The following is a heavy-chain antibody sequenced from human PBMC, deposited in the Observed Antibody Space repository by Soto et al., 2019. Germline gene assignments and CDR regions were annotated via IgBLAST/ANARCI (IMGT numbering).Heavy chain of an antibody. CDR2: INPANGNT. J-gene: IGHJ3*01. CDR3: ARDIVSAGPRANDAFDV. D-gene: IGHD1-26*01. CDR1: GFTFSDTL. V-gene: IGHV1-3*01. Sequence: QGQLVQSGAAMTKPGASVNISCQASGFTFSDTLINWVRQGPGQGLEWMGWINPANGNTRYSESFQGRVNTSSLSSAPTAYVALSDLTSEDTAVYYCARDIVSAGPRANDAFDVWGQGTMITGAS.